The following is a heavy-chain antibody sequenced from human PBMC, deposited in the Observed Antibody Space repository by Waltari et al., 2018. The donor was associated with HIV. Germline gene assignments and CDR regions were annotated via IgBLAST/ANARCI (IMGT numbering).Heavy chain of an antibody. J-gene: IGHJ4*02. D-gene: IGHD2-2*02. Sequence: QVQLVQSGAEVKKPGSSVKVSCKASGATFSSYGISWVRQAPGQGLEWMGRIIPIVDITNSAQKFQGRVTITADKSTSTAYMELSSLRSEDTAVYYCGRDREYCESTSCYKPCDSWGQGTLVTVSA. CDR2: IIPIVDIT. V-gene: IGHV1-69*04. CDR3: GRDREYCESTSCYKPCDS. CDR1: GATFSSYG.